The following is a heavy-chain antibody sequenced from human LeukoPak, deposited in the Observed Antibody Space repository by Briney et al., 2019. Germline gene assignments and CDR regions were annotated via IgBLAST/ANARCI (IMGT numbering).Heavy chain of an antibody. D-gene: IGHD3-3*01. CDR1: GFTFSDYY. CDR2: ISSSGSTI. J-gene: IGHJ4*02. V-gene: IGHV3-11*04. CDR3: VRVAPSQHYDFWSGSLSSGAIDY. Sequence: GGSLSLSCAASGFTFSDYYMSRIRQAPGKGLEWVSYISSSGSTIYYADSVKGRFTISRDNAQNSLYLQMNSPRAEDTAVYYCVRVAPSQHYDFWSGSLSSGAIDYWGQGTLVTVSS.